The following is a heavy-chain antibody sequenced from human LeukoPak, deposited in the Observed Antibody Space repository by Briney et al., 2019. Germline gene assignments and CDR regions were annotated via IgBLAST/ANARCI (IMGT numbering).Heavy chain of an antibody. J-gene: IGHJ4*02. D-gene: IGHD3-22*01. V-gene: IGHV3-21*01. CDR3: ARESMHYYDSSGYYSLDY. Sequence: GGSLRLSCAASGFTFSSYSMNWVRQAPGKGLEWVSSISSSSSYIYYADSVKGRFTISRDNAKNSLYLQMNSLRAEDTAVYCCARESMHYYDSSGYYSLDYWGQGTLVTVSS. CDR2: ISSSSSYI. CDR1: GFTFSSYS.